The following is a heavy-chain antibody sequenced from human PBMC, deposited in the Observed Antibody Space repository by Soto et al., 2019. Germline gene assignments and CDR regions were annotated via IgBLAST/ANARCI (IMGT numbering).Heavy chain of an antibody. D-gene: IGHD4-4*01. CDR1: YYSISSGYY. CDR2: IHHSGTT. J-gene: IGHJ5*02. CDR3: ARDRGSNSESGGRFAP. Sequence: SETLSLTCAVSYYSISSGYYWGWIRQPPGKGLEWIGSIHHSGTTYYNPSLKSRVTMSADTAKNHFSLNLSSVTAADTAVYYCARDRGSNSESGGRFAPWGQGTLVTVSS. V-gene: IGHV4-38-2*02.